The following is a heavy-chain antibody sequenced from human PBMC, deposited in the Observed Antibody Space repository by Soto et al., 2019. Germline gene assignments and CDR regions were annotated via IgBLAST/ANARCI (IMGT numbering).Heavy chain of an antibody. J-gene: IGHJ4*02. CDR3: ARYRREAVAGYTLDN. CDR1: GGSISSNY. D-gene: IGHD6-13*01. V-gene: IGHV4-59*01. CDR2: VYNSGST. Sequence: SETLSLTCTVSGGSISSNYWTWIRQPPGKGLERIGYVYNSGSTNYNPSLKSRVTISEDTSKSQLSLKVNSMTAADTAVYYCARYRREAVAGYTLDNWGQGILVTVSS.